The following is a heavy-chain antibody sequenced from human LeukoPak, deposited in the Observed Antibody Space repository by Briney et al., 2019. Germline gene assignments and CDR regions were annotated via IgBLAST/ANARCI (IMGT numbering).Heavy chain of an antibody. CDR3: ARGLPLITFGGVIAVNWFDP. J-gene: IGHJ5*02. D-gene: IGHD3-16*02. CDR1: GYTFTGYC. Sequence: GASVKVSCKASGYTFTGYCMHWVRQAPGQGLEWMGWINPNSGGTNYAQKFQGRVTMTRDTSISTAYMELSRLRSDDTAVYYCARGLPLITFGGVIAVNWFDPWGQGTLVTASS. V-gene: IGHV1-2*02. CDR2: INPNSGGT.